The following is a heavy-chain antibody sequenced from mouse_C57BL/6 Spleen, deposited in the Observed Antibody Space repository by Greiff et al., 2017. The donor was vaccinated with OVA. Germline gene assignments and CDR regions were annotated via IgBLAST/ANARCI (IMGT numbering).Heavy chain of an antibody. V-gene: IGHV1-80*01. CDR2: IYPGDGDT. D-gene: IGHD4-1*01. CDR3: ARSSNWVYAMDY. Sequence: QVQLQQSGAELVKPGASVKISCKASGYAFSSYWMNWVKQRPGQGLAWIGQIYPGDGDTNYNGKFKGKATLTADKSSSTAYMQLSSLTSEDSAVYFCARSSNWVYAMDYWGQGTSVTVSS. J-gene: IGHJ4*01. CDR1: GYAFSSYW.